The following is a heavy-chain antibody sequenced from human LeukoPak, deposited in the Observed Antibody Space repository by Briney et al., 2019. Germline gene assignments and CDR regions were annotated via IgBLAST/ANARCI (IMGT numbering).Heavy chain of an antibody. Sequence: ASVKVSCKASGYTFTSYYMQWMRQAPGQGLEWMGIINPSGGSTSYAQKFQGRVTMTRDTSTSTVYMELSSLRSQDTAVYYCARDSNCSSTSCYTTFDYWGQGTLVTVSS. J-gene: IGHJ4*02. CDR1: GYTFTSYY. CDR2: INPSGGST. V-gene: IGHV1-46*01. CDR3: ARDSNCSSTSCYTTFDY. D-gene: IGHD2-2*02.